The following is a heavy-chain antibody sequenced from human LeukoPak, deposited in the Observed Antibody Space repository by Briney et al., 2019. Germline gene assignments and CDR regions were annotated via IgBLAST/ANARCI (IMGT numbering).Heavy chain of an antibody. J-gene: IGHJ4*02. V-gene: IGHV3-23*01. CDR1: GFTFNNYA. CDR2: ISGSGDNT. Sequence: GGSLRLSCAASGFTFNNYAMSWVRQAPGKGLEWVSGISGSGDNTYYADSVKGRFTISRDNSKNTLSLQMTSLRAEDTAVYYCAKDYDFWSGYYPLWGQGTLVTVSS. D-gene: IGHD3-3*01. CDR3: AKDYDFWSGYYPL.